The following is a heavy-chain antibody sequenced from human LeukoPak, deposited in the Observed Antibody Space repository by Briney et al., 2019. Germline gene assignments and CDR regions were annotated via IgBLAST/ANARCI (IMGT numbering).Heavy chain of an antibody. D-gene: IGHD3-9*01. CDR3: ARGRYDILTGYTYYYYYYMDV. V-gene: IGHV1-69*13. J-gene: IGHJ6*03. CDR1: GGTFSSSA. CDR2: IIPIFGTA. Sequence: ASVKVSCKASGGTFSSSAISWVRPAPGQGLEWMGGIIPIFGTANYARKFQGRVTITADESTSTAYMELSSLRSEDTAVYNCARGRYDILTGYTYYYYYYMDVWGKGTTVTISS.